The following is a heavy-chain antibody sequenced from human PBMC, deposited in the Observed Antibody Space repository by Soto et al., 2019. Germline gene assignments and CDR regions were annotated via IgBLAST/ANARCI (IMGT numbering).Heavy chain of an antibody. J-gene: IGHJ4*02. Sequence: VQLVESGGGLVQPGGSLRLSCAASGFTFSSYWMSWVRQAPGKGLEWVANIKQDGSEKYYVDSVKGRFTISRDNAKNSLYLQMNSLRAEDTAVYYCARDLVQLWSLFDYWGQGTLVTVSS. CDR2: IKQDGSEK. CDR1: GFTFSSYW. D-gene: IGHD5-18*01. V-gene: IGHV3-7*03. CDR3: ARDLVQLWSLFDY.